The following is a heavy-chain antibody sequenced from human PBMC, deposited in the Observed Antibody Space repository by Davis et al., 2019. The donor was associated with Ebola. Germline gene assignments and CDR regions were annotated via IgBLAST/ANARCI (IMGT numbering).Heavy chain of an antibody. D-gene: IGHD3-10*01. J-gene: IGHJ6*02. CDR1: GFTFSSYW. CDR2: IKQDGSEK. V-gene: IGHV3-7*03. CDR3: AREGITMVRGVIIDYYGMDV. Sequence: GESLKISCAASGFTFSSYWMSWVRQAPGKGLEWVANIKQDGSEKYYVDSVKGRFTISRDNAKNSLYLQMNSLRAEDTAVYYCAREGITMVRGVIIDYYGMDVWGQGTTVTVSS.